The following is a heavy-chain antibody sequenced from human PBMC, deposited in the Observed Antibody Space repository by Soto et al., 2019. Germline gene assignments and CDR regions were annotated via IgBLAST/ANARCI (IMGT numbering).Heavy chain of an antibody. J-gene: IGHJ4*02. CDR2: IYYSGST. D-gene: IGHD2-2*01. CDR1: GGSISSGGYY. CDR3: ARAPPSETGHFDY. Sequence: SETLSLTCTVSGGSISSGGYYWSWIRQHPGKGLEWIGYIYYSGSTYYNPSLKSRVTISVDTSKNQFSLKLSSVTAADTAVYYCARAPPSETGHFDYWGQGXLVTVSS. V-gene: IGHV4-31*03.